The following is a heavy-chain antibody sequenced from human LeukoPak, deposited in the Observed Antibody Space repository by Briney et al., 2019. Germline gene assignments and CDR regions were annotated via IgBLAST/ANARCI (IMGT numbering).Heavy chain of an antibody. CDR3: ARDLHPRYYLPDY. CDR1: AFAFSSNW. J-gene: IGHJ4*02. D-gene: IGHD1-26*01. Sequence: GGSLRLSCVASAFAFSSNWMSWVGQAPGKGLEGAASIKEDGSETYYVDSVKGRFTISRDNAKNSLYLQMSSLRAEDTAVYYCARDLHPRYYLPDYWGQGTPVTVSS. CDR2: IKEDGSET. V-gene: IGHV3-7*04.